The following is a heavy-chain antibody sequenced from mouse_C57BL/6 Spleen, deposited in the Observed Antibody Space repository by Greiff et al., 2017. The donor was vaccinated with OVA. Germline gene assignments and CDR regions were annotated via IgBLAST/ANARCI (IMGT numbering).Heavy chain of an antibody. CDR3: ARYGNYRYFDV. Sequence: EVQLVESGPELVKPGASVKIPCKASGYTFTDYNMDWVKQSHGKSLEWIGDINPNNGGTIYNQKFKGKATLTVDKSSSTAYMELRSLTSEDTAVYYCARYGNYRYFDVWGTGTTVTVSS. CDR1: GYTFTDYN. D-gene: IGHD2-1*01. J-gene: IGHJ1*03. V-gene: IGHV1-18*01. CDR2: INPNNGGT.